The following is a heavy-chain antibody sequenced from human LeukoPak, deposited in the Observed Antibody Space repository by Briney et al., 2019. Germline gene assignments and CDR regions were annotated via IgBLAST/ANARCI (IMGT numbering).Heavy chain of an antibody. V-gene: IGHV1-2*02. CDR3: ARDRSPVYNSHRQRVRLVYYV. CDR2: INPKSGGT. D-gene: IGHD3-22*01. CDR1: VYSFNEYY. J-gene: IGHJ4*02. Sequence: GASVKVSCKASVYSFNEYYMYWVRQAPGQGPEWMGWINPKSGGTNYAQKLRGRITMTRDTSISTIYMDLSRLTSDDTPVYFCARDRSPVYNSHRQRVRLVYYVWGQGTLVTVSS.